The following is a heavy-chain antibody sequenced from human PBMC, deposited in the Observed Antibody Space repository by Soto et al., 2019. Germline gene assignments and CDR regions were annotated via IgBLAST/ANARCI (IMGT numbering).Heavy chain of an antibody. J-gene: IGHJ5*02. Sequence: SSETLSLTCAGYGGSFRGYYWSWIRQPPGKGLEWIGEINHSGSTNYNPSLKSRVTISVDTSKNQFSLKLSSVTAADTAVYYCARVGTGEDQLRPLFSWGQGTLVTVSS. V-gene: IGHV4-34*01. CDR2: INHSGST. CDR3: ARVGTGEDQLRPLFS. CDR1: GGSFRGYY. D-gene: IGHD2-2*01.